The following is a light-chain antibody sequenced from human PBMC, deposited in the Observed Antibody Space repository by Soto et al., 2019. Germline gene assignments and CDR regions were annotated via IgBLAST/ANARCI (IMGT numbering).Light chain of an antibody. J-gene: IGLJ1*01. CDR3: SSYASSSSYV. CDR2: EVT. Sequence: QSALTQPASVSGSPGQSITISCTGTSSDVGGYNHVSWYQIHPGKAPKLIIYEVTSRPSGVSYRFSGSKSGNSASLTISGLQAEDEADYYCSSYASSSSYVFGGGTKLTGL. CDR1: SSDVGGYNH. V-gene: IGLV2-14*01.